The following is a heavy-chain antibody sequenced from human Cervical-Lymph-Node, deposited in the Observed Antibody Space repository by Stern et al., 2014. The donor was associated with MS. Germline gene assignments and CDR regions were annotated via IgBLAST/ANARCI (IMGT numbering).Heavy chain of an antibody. Sequence: VQLVESGAEVKKPGSSVKVSCKASGGTFSSDAFSWVRQAPGQGLEWMGAIIPSFGTSSSAQKFQGRVTISADDSTGTAFLELRSPRSEDTAVYYCARSAGYYSGMDVWGQGTAVTVSS. CDR1: GGTFSSDA. V-gene: IGHV1-69*01. CDR2: IIPSFGTS. CDR3: ARSAGYYSGMDV. J-gene: IGHJ6*02.